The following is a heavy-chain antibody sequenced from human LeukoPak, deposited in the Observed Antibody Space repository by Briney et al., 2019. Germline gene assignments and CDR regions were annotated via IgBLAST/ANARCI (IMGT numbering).Heavy chain of an antibody. CDR2: ISASGP. V-gene: IGHV3-23*01. CDR3: AKDHESDGYPCLDH. D-gene: IGHD3-22*01. Sequence: GGSLRLSCAASGFTFSRLAMTWVRQAPGKGLEWVSTISASGPYYADAVRGRFTISRDNSRNTLSLQMDSLRAEDTAVYYCAKDHESDGYPCLDHWGLGALVTVSS. CDR1: GFTFSRLA. J-gene: IGHJ4*02.